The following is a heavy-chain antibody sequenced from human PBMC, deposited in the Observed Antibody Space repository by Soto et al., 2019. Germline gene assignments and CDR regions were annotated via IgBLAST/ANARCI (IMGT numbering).Heavy chain of an antibody. V-gene: IGHV3-30*03. CDR2: ISYDGSNK. D-gene: IGHD1-26*01. J-gene: IGHJ4*02. Sequence: QVQLVESGGGVVQPGRSLRLSCAASGFTFSSYGMHWVRQAPGKGLEWVAVISYDGSNKYYADTVKGRFTISRDNSQNTLYLQINSLRAEDTAFYYCSYQIDSYNDYWGQGTLVTVSS. CDR3: SYQIDSYNDY. CDR1: GFTFSSYG.